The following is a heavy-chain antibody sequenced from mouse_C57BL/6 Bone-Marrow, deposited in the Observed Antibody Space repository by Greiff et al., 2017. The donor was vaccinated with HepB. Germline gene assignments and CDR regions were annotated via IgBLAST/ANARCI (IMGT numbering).Heavy chain of an antibody. CDR2: IYPRSGNT. CDR3: ARRDFGGYYGWFAY. V-gene: IGHV1-81*01. J-gene: IGHJ3*01. CDR1: GYTFTSYG. Sequence: VQLQQSGAELARPGASVKLSCKASGYTFTSYGISWVKQRTGQGLEWIGEIYPRSGNTYYNEKFKGKATLTADKSSSTAYMELRSLTSEDSAVYFCARRDFGGYYGWFAYWGQGTLVTVSA. D-gene: IGHD1-1*01.